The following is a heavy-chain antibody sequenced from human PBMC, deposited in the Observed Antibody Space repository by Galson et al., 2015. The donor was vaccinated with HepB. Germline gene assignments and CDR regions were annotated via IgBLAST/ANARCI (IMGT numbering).Heavy chain of an antibody. J-gene: IGHJ3*02. CDR3: ARDMSHARAFDI. CDR2: INTDGSRT. V-gene: IGHV3-74*01. CDR1: GFTFSSHW. D-gene: IGHD3-16*01. Sequence: SLRLSCAASGFTFSSHWMHWVRQAPGKGLVWLSRINTDGSRTTHADSLKGRFTISRDNAKNTLFLQMDSLRAEDTAVYYCARDMSHARAFDIWGQGTMVVVSS.